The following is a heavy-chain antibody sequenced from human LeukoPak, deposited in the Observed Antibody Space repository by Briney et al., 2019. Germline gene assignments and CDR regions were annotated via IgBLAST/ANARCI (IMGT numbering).Heavy chain of an antibody. Sequence: GGSLRLSCAASELSVSDNYMSWVRQAPGKGLEWVSILYSGGNTYYTDSVKGRFTISRDTSKNTLYLQMNSLRADDTAVYYCVRTQPRSRLLDRWGQGTLVTVSS. CDR3: VRTQPRSRLLDR. CDR2: LYSGGNT. D-gene: IGHD1-26*01. V-gene: IGHV3-53*01. CDR1: ELSVSDNY. J-gene: IGHJ5*02.